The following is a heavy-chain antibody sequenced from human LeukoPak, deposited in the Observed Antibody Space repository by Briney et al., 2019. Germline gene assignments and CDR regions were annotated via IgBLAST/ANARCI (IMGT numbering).Heavy chain of an antibody. J-gene: IGHJ6*03. Sequence: GASVKVSCKVSGYTLTELSMHWVRQAPGKGLEWMGGFDPEDGETIYAQKFQGRVTMTTDTSTSTAYMELRSLRSDDTAVYYCAREPTSPRGRYYYYYMDVWGKGTTVTVS. CDR2: FDPEDGET. CDR1: GYTLTELS. CDR3: AREPTSPRGRYYYYYMDV. V-gene: IGHV1-24*01. D-gene: IGHD3-10*01.